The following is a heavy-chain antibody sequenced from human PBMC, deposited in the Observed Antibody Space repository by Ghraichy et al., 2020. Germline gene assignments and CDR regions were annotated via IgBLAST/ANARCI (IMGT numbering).Heavy chain of an antibody. J-gene: IGHJ4*02. V-gene: IGHV3-7*03. D-gene: IGHD6-19*01. CDR3: ARGGPGYSSGWYR. CDR1: GFTFSSYW. Sequence: LSLTCAASGFTFSSYWMSWVRQAPGKGLEWVANIKQDGSEKYYVDSVKGRFTISRDNAKNSLYLQMNSLRAEDTAVYYCARGGPGYSSGWYRWGQGTLVTVSS. CDR2: IKQDGSEK.